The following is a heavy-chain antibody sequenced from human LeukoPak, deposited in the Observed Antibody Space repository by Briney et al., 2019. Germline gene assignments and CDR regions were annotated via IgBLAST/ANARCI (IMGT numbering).Heavy chain of an antibody. V-gene: IGHV1-69*13. CDR2: IIPIFGTA. Sequence: SVTVSCTASGGTFSSYAISWVRQAPGQGLEWMGGIIPIFGTANYAQKFQGRVTITADESTSTAYMELSSLRSEDTAVYYCASVTVDHYDSSGYYYGDYWGQGTLVTVSS. D-gene: IGHD3-22*01. J-gene: IGHJ4*02. CDR1: GGTFSSYA. CDR3: ASVTVDHYDSSGYYYGDY.